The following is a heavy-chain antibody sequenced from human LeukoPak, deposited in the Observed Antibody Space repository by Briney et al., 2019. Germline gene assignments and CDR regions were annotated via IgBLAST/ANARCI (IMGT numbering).Heavy chain of an antibody. CDR1: GGSFSGYY. V-gene: IGHV4-34*01. D-gene: IGHD2-15*01. J-gene: IGHJ4*02. CDR2: INHSGST. CDR3: ARVGLGGYYKY. Sequence: PSETLSLTCAVYGGSFSGYYWSWIRQPPGKGLEWIGEINHSGSTNYNPSLKSRVTISVGTSKNQFSLKLSSVTAADTAVYYCARVGLGGYYKYWGQGTLVTVSS.